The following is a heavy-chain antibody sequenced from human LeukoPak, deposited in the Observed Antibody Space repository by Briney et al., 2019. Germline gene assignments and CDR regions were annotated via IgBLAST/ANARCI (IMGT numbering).Heavy chain of an antibody. CDR1: GFTFSSFA. Sequence: PGGSLRLSCAASGFTFSSFAMSWVRQAPGKGLEWVSAISGSGGSTYYADSVKGRFTISRDNSKNTLYLQMNSLRAEDTAVYYCAKSEQWLIVAFDYWGQGTLVTVSS. D-gene: IGHD6-19*01. J-gene: IGHJ4*02. CDR3: AKSEQWLIVAFDY. V-gene: IGHV3-23*01. CDR2: ISGSGGST.